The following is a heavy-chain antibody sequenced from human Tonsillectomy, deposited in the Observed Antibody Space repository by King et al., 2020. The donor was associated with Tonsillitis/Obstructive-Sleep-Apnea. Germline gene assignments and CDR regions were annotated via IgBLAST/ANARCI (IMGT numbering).Heavy chain of an antibody. CDR3: TTDYGDYPIDAFDI. J-gene: IGHJ3*02. Sequence: MQLVQSGGGLVKPGGSLRLSCAAFGFTFSNAWMNWVRQAPGKGLEWVGRIKSKTDGGRTDYAAPVKGRFTISRDDSKNTLYLQMNSLKTEDTAVYYCTTDYGDYPIDAFDIWGQGTMVTVSS. V-gene: IGHV3-15*01. CDR1: GFTFSNAW. D-gene: IGHD4-17*01. CDR2: IKSKTDGGRT.